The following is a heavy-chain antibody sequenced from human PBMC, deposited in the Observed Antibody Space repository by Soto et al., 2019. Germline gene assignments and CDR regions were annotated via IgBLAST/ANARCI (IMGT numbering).Heavy chain of an antibody. CDR3: ARDGNYHEY. Sequence: EVQLVESGGGLVKPGGSLRISCATSGFTFSTYAMTWVRQAPGKGLEWVSFISSSGSNIQYADSVEGRFTISRDDAKNSVYLQMDSLGADDTALYYCARDGNYHEYWGQGTRVSVSS. CDR2: ISSSGSNI. V-gene: IGHV3-21*01. CDR1: GFTFSTYA. J-gene: IGHJ4*02. D-gene: IGHD1-26*01.